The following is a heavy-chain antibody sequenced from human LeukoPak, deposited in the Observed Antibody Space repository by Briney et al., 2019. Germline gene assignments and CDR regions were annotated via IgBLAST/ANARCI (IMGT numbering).Heavy chain of an antibody. D-gene: IGHD4-17*01. CDR3: TRERLYGASALDY. CDR1: GFTFSSYW. CDR2: IKDDGTEK. Sequence: GGSLRLSCAASGFTFSSYWMTWVRQAPGKGLERVAQIKDDGTEKFYLDSLRGRLTISRDNSKDSLYLHINSLRAEDTAVYYCTRERLYGASALDYWGQGTAVTVSS. J-gene: IGHJ4*02. V-gene: IGHV3-7*01.